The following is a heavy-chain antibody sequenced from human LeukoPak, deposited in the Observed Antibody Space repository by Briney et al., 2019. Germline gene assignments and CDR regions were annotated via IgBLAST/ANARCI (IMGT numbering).Heavy chain of an antibody. CDR3: ARVPVELLLFGELSDVFYFDY. J-gene: IGHJ4*02. CDR2: IYYSGST. CDR1: GGSISSGDCY. D-gene: IGHD3-10*01. Sequence: PSQTLSLTCTVSGGSISSGDCYWSWIRQPPGKGLEWIGYIYYSGSTYYNPSLKSRVTISVDTSKNQFSLKLSSVTAADTAVYYCARVPVELLLFGELSDVFYFDYWGQGTLVTVSS. V-gene: IGHV4-30-4*08.